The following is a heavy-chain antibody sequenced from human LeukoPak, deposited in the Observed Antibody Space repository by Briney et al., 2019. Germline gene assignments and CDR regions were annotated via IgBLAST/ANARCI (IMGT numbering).Heavy chain of an antibody. Sequence: GGSLRLSCAASGFTFSSYEMNWVRQAPGKGLEWVSYISSSGSTIYYADSVKGRFTISRDNAKNSLYLQMNSLRAEDTAVYYCARAGIAAAGTRNSFDPWGQGTLVTVSS. CDR1: GFTFSSYE. CDR2: ISSSGSTI. D-gene: IGHD6-13*01. V-gene: IGHV3-48*03. J-gene: IGHJ5*02. CDR3: ARAGIAAAGTRNSFDP.